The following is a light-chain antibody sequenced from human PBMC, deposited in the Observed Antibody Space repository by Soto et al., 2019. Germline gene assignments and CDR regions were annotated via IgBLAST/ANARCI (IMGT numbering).Light chain of an antibody. CDR2: DAS. CDR1: QDISNY. V-gene: IGKV1-33*01. J-gene: IGKJ4*01. Sequence: DIQMTQSPSSLSASVRDRVTITCQASQDISNYLNWYQQKPGKAPKLLIYDASNLETGVPSRFSGSGSGTDFTFTISSLQPEDIATYYCQQYDNLLTFGGGTKVDIK. CDR3: QQYDNLLT.